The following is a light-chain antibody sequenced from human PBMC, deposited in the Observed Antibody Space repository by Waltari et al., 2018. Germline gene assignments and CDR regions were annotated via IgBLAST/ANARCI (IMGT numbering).Light chain of an antibody. J-gene: IGLJ3*02. CDR1: SSDVGGHNH. CDR2: DVT. CDR3: NSFTSSTTWV. V-gene: IGLV2-14*03. Sequence: QSALTQPASVSGSPGQSITISCTGTSSDVGGHNHVSWYQQHPGQAPKLLIYDVTTWPSGVSVRFSGSKSGNTASLTISGLQAEDEADYYCNSFTSSTTWVFGGGTRVTVL.